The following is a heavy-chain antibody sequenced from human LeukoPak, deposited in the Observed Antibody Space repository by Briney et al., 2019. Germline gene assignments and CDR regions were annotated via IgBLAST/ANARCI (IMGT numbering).Heavy chain of an antibody. Sequence: GGSLRLSCAASGFTFSDYYINWIRQAPGKGREWVSYISSSGSTIYYTDSVKGRFTISRDNAKNSLYLQMKNLRAEDTAVYYCARGGYSYGLIDYWGQGTLVTVSS. CDR2: ISSSGSTI. CDR3: ARGGYSYGLIDY. D-gene: IGHD5-18*01. V-gene: IGHV3-11*04. J-gene: IGHJ4*02. CDR1: GFTFSDYY.